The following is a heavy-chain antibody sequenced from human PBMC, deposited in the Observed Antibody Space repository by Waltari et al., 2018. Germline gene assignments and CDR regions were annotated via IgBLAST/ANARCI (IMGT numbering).Heavy chain of an antibody. V-gene: IGHV5-51*01. CDR1: GGTFSSYA. D-gene: IGHD6-19*01. J-gene: IGHJ4*02. CDR2: IYPGDSDT. Sequence: VQLVQSGAEVKKPGSSVKVSCKASGGTFSSYAISWVRQAPGQGLEWMGIIYPGDSDTRYSPSFQGQVTISADKSISTAYLQWSSLKASDTAMYYCARLGEYSSGWYYFDYWGQGTLVTVSS. CDR3: ARLGEYSSGWYYFDY.